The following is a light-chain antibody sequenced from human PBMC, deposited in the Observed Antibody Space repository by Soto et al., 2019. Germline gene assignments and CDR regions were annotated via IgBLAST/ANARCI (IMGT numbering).Light chain of an antibody. CDR2: GAS. J-gene: IGKJ5*01. CDR1: QSVTSSY. Sequence: EIVLTQSPVTLSLSPGERATRSCRASQSVTSSYLAWYQLKPGQAPRLLIYGASTRATGIPARFSGSGSGTEFTLTISSLQSEDFAVYYCQQYYDWPITLGQGTRLEIK. V-gene: IGKV3-15*01. CDR3: QQYYDWPIT.